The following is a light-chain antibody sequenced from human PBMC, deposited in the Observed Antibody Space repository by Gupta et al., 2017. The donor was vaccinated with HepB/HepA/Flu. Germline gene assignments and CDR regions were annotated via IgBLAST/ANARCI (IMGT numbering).Light chain of an antibody. J-gene: IGKJ1*01. CDR1: QTTLYSTNNKNY. CDR3: QQYYSSPPT. CDR2: WAS. V-gene: IGKV4-1*01. Sequence: DIVMTQYPDSLAASLGERATINCKSSQTTLYSTNNKNYLAWYQQQPGQPPKLLIYWASTRESGVPARFSGSGSGTNFTLTISSLQTEDVALYYCQQYYSSPPTFGQGTKVEIK.